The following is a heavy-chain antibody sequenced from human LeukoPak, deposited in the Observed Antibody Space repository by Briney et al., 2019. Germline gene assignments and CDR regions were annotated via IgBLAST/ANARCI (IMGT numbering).Heavy chain of an antibody. Sequence: PSETLSLTCAVSNYITHYYWGWIRQPPGKGLEWIGSIYHSGSTYYNPSLESRVTISVDTSKNQFSLKLNSVTAADTAVYYCAGKYYYDTSGYFYADYWGQGILVTVSS. CDR2: IYHSGST. CDR1: NYITHYY. CDR3: AGKYYYDTSGYFYADY. D-gene: IGHD3-22*01. J-gene: IGHJ4*02. V-gene: IGHV4-38-2*01.